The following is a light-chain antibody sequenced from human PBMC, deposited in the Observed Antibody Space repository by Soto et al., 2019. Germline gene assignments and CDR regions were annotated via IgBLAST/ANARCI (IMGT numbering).Light chain of an antibody. CDR2: GAS. Sequence: EVVMTQSPATLSVSPGERATLSCRASQSVSSNLAWYQQKPGQAPRLLIYGASTRATGIPARFSGSGSGTEFTLTISGPQSEDFAVYYCQQYDNWPPWTFGQGTKVEIK. CDR1: QSVSSN. V-gene: IGKV3-15*01. CDR3: QQYDNWPPWT. J-gene: IGKJ1*01.